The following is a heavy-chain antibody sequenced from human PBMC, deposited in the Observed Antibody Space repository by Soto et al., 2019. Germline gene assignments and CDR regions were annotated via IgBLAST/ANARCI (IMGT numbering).Heavy chain of an antibody. J-gene: IGHJ3*02. V-gene: IGHV3-48*03. CDR2: ISSSGSTI. CDR3: AREVPNPHDAFDI. Sequence: GGSLRLSCAASGFTFSSYEMNWVRQAPGKGLEWVSYISSSGSTIYYADSVKGRFTISRDNAKNSLYLQMNSLRAEDTAVYYCAREVPNPHDAFDIWDQGTMVTVSS. CDR1: GFTFSSYE.